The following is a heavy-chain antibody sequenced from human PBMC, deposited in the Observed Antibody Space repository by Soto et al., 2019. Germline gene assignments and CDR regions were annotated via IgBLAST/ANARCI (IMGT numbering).Heavy chain of an antibody. CDR1: GFTFSSYD. D-gene: IGHD6-19*01. CDR3: ARAIAVARNDAFDI. CDR2: IGTAGDT. V-gene: IGHV3-13*01. J-gene: IGHJ3*02. Sequence: EVQLVESGGGLVQPGGSLRLSCAASGFTFSSYDMHWVRQATGKGLEWVSAIGTAGDTYYPGSVKGRFTISRENAKHSLYLQMNSLRAGDTAVYYCARAIAVARNDAFDIWGQGKMVTVSS.